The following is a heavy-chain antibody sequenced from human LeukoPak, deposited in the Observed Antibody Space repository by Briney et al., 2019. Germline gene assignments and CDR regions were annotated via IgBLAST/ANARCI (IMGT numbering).Heavy chain of an antibody. CDR1: GFIFSSDD. CDR3: ARDPTYCSSTSCYIDY. D-gene: IGHD2-2*02. CDR2: IQSNGRNK. Sequence: PGGSLRLSCAASGFIFSSDDMHWVRQAPGKGLEWVAGIQSNGRNKYYVDSVKGRFAISRDNSKSTLYLQVNSLRVEDTALYYCARDPTYCSSTSCYIDYWGQGTLVTVSS. V-gene: IGHV3-33*05. J-gene: IGHJ4*02.